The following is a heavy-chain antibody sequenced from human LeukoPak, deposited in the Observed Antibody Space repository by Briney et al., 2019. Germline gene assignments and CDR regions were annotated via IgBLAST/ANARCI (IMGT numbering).Heavy chain of an antibody. CDR1: GGSFNSYP. J-gene: IGHJ4*02. CDR3: ASGEMATPNYGDLDY. CDR2: FIPIFDSP. D-gene: IGHD5-24*01. Sequence: SVKVSCKASGGSFNSYPISWVRQAPGQGLNWMGGFIPIFDSPHYAQKFQGRLTITTDESTSTAYMELSSLRSEDTAMYYCASGEMATPNYGDLDYWGQGTLVTVSS. V-gene: IGHV1-69*05.